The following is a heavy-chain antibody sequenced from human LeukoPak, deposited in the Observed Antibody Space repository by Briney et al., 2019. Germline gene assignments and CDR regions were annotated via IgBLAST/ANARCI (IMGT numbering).Heavy chain of an antibody. V-gene: IGHV3-23*01. CDR3: AKDLLMVRGVTAHGRFDY. D-gene: IGHD3-10*01. Sequence: GGSLRLSCAASGFTFSSYAMSWVRQAPGKGLEWVSAISGRGGSTYYADSVKGRFTISRDNSKNTLYLQMNSLRAEDTAVYYCAKDLLMVRGVTAHGRFDYWGQGTLVTVSS. J-gene: IGHJ4*02. CDR1: GFTFSSYA. CDR2: ISGRGGST.